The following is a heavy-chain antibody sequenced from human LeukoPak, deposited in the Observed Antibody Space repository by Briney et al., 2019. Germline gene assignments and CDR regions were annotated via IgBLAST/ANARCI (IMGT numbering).Heavy chain of an antibody. CDR2: ISAYSGNT. Sequence: ASVKVSCKASGYTFTSYGISWVRQAPGQGLEWMGWISAYSGNTNYAQKLQGRVTMTTDTSTSTAYMELSSLRSEDTAVYYCARGVVPAAQYYFDYWGQGTLVTVSS. V-gene: IGHV1-18*01. J-gene: IGHJ4*02. D-gene: IGHD2-2*01. CDR3: ARGVVPAAQYYFDY. CDR1: GYTFTSYG.